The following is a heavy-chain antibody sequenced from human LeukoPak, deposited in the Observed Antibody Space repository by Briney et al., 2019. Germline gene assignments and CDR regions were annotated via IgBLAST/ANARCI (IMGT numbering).Heavy chain of an antibody. CDR3: ATRPTVGGTTPTFDH. V-gene: IGHV3-23*01. Sequence: PGGSLRLSCAASGFTFTSYAMSWVRQAPGTGLEWVSAISGSGGNTFYADSVKGRFTISRDNAKNALYLQMNTLRAEDTAIYSCATRPTVGGTTPTFDHWGQGTPVTVSS. J-gene: IGHJ4*02. CDR2: ISGSGGNT. CDR1: GFTFTSYA. D-gene: IGHD1-26*01.